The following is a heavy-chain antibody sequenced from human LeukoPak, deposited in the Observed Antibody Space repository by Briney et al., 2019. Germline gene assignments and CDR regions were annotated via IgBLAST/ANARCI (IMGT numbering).Heavy chain of an antibody. V-gene: IGHV1-2*02. Sequence: ASVKVSCKASGYTFTGYYMHWVRQAPGQGLEWMGWINPNSGGTNYAQKFQGRVTMTRDTSISTAYMKLSRLRSDDTAVYYCARDGESGSYGDYWGQGTLVTVSS. D-gene: IGHD1-26*01. CDR3: ARDGESGSYGDY. J-gene: IGHJ4*02. CDR2: INPNSGGT. CDR1: GYTFTGYY.